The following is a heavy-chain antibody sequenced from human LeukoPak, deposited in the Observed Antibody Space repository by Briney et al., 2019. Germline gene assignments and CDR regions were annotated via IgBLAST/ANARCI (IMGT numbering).Heavy chain of an antibody. CDR1: GFTFSIYN. D-gene: IGHD2-8*01. J-gene: IGHJ2*01. CDR2: ISSSSSYI. V-gene: IGHV3-21*04. CDR3: ARLTRAGAVSIVYHYFDL. Sequence: TGGSLRLSCAVSGFTFSIYNMNCVRQSPGKGLEWVSSISSSSSYIYYADSVKGRFTISRDNAKNSLYLQMNSLRAEDTAVYFCARLTRAGAVSIVYHYFDLWGRGTLVTVSS.